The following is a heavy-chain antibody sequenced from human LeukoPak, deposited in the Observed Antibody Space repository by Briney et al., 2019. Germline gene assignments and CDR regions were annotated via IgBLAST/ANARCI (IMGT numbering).Heavy chain of an antibody. J-gene: IGHJ4*02. V-gene: IGHV4-59*08. D-gene: IGHD6-19*01. CDR2: VYYSGST. CDR3: ARHPSRVAVSGTGFDH. CDR1: GGSISYYY. Sequence: PSETPSLTCTVSGGSISYYYWSWIRQPPGKGLEWIGYVYYSGSTNYNPSLKGRVTISVDTFKNQFSLKLRSVTAADTAVYYCARHPSRVAVSGTGFDHWGQGSPVTVSS.